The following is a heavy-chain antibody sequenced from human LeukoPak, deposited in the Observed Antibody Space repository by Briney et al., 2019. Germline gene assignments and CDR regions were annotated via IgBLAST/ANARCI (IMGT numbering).Heavy chain of an antibody. D-gene: IGHD6-13*01. V-gene: IGHV4-34*01. CDR2: INHSGST. CDR3: ARNTRIAAAGT. CDR1: GGSLSGYY. J-gene: IGHJ4*02. Sequence: SETLPLTCAVYGGSLSGYYWSWIRQPPGKGLEWIGEINHSGSTNYNPSLKSRVTISVDTSKNQFSLKLSSVTAADTAVYYCARNTRIAAAGTWGQGTLVTVSS.